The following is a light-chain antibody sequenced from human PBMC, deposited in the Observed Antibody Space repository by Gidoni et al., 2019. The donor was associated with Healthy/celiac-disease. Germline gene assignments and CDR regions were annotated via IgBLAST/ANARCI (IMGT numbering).Light chain of an antibody. J-gene: IGLJ2*01. CDR3: QAWDSSTVV. CDR1: KLGDKY. Sequence: SYELTHPPSVSVSPGQTASITCSGDKLGDKYACCYQQKPGQSPVLVSYQDTKRPSGIPERFSGSNSGNTATLTISGTQAMDEADYYCQAWDSSTVVFGGGTKLTVL. CDR2: QDT. V-gene: IGLV3-1*01.